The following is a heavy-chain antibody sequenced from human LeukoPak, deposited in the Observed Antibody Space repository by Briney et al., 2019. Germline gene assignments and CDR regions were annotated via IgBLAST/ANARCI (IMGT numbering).Heavy chain of an antibody. V-gene: IGHV3-48*01. CDR3: ARSLSGYDPPCAF. D-gene: IGHD5-12*01. Sequence: GGSLRLSCEVSGFTFSSYSMTWVRQVPGKGLEWIAYLTSSSNTFYYADSVKGRFTISRDNARNSLFLQMNSLTVEDTAVYYCARSLSGYDPPCAFWGQGTLVTVSS. CDR1: GFTFSSYS. CDR2: LTSSSNTF. J-gene: IGHJ4*02.